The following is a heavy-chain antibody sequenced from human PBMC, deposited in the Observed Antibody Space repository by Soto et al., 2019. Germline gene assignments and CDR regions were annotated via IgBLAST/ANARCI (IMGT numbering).Heavy chain of an antibody. CDR1: GGSISSGGYY. CDR2: IYYSGST. V-gene: IGHV4-31*03. CDR3: ARDSKKNGVCDY. D-gene: IGHD2-8*01. Sequence: QVQLQESGPGLVKPSQTLSLTCTVSGGSISSGGYYWSWIRQHPGKGLEWIGYIYYSGSTYYNPSLKSRATISVDTSKNHFSLKLSSVTAADTAVYYCARDSKKNGVCDYWGQGTLVTVSS. J-gene: IGHJ4*02.